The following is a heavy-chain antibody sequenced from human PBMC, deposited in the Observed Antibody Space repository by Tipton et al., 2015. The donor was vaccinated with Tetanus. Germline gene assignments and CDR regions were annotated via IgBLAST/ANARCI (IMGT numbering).Heavy chain of an antibody. CDR2: IYPGDSDT. CDR3: ARHLTDYYDSSGYYYGSPFDY. CDR1: GYSFTSYW. V-gene: IGHV5-51*01. D-gene: IGHD3-22*01. J-gene: IGHJ4*02. Sequence: LVQSGAEVKKPGESLKISCKGSGYSFTSYWIGRVRQMPGKGLEWMGIIYPGDSDTRYSPSFQGQVTISADKSISTAYLQWSSLKASDTAMYYCARHLTDYYDSSGYYYGSPFDYWGQGTLVTVSS.